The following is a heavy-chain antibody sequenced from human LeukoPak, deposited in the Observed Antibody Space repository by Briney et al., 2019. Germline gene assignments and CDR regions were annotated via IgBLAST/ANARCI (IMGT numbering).Heavy chain of an antibody. D-gene: IGHD5-12*01. V-gene: IGHV3-23*01. CDR3: AKDRRIVATIPDAFDI. CDR2: ISGSGGST. J-gene: IGHJ3*02. CDR1: GFTFSSYA. Sequence: PGGSLRLSCAASGFTFSSYAMSWVRQAPGKGLEWVSAISGSGGSTYYADSVKGRFTISRDNSKNTLYLQMNSLRAEDTAVYYCAKDRRIVATIPDAFDIWGQGTMVTVSS.